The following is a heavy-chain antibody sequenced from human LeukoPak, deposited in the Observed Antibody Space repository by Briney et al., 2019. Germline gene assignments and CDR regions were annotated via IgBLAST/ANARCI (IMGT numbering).Heavy chain of an antibody. D-gene: IGHD1-26*01. CDR3: ARGLAGRGRELPGYYYFDY. CDR1: GYTFTSYG. CDR2: ISAYNGNT. Sequence: PGASVKVSCKASGYTFTSYGISWVRQAPGQGLEWMGWISAYNGNTNYAQKLQGRVTMTTDTSTSTAYMELRSLRSDDTAVYYCARGLAGRGRELPGYYYFDYWGQGTLVTVS. J-gene: IGHJ4*02. V-gene: IGHV1-18*01.